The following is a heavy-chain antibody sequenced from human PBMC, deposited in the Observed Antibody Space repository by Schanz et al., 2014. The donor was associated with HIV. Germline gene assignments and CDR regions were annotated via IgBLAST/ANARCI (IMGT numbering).Heavy chain of an antibody. CDR1: GYTFSSND. D-gene: IGHD2-8*01. CDR3: TRGARDCSNGVCGGTYFDY. CDR2: MNPRSGNT. Sequence: QVQLVQSGAGVKKPGASVRVSCKASGYTFSSNDINWVRQASGQGLEWVGWMNPRSGNTGYAQKFQGRVSLHRNPSLTTASMELSSLTSDDTAVYYCTRGARDCSNGVCGGTYFDYWGQGTLVTVSS. V-gene: IGHV1-8*02. J-gene: IGHJ4*02.